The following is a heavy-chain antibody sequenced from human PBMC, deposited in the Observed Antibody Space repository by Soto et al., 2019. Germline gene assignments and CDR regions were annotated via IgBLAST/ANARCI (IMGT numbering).Heavy chain of an antibody. D-gene: IGHD1-26*01. CDR1: GVSVDSVDYY. J-gene: IGHJ4*02. CDR3: ARLIEINSWPLDF. Sequence: PSETLSLTCSVFGVSVDSVDYYWNWIRKPPGKGLEWIGYNHNRGRTNYNPYLGSRVAISLDTSKNQFSLTLTSVTAADTAIYYCARLIEINSWPLDFWGQGTLVSVS. V-gene: IGHV4-61*08. CDR2: NHNRGRT.